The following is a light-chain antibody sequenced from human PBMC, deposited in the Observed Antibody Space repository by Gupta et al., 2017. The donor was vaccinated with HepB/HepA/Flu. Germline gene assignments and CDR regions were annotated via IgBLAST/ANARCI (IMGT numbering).Light chain of an antibody. V-gene: IGKV1-5*03. Sequence: DIQMTQSPSTLSASVGDRVTITCRASQSISSWLAWYQQKPGKAPKLLIYKASSLESGVPSRFSGSGSGTEFTLTISSLQPDDFATYYCLQDNSYWTFGQGTRLEIK. CDR2: KAS. CDR3: LQDNSYWT. J-gene: IGKJ1*01. CDR1: QSISSW.